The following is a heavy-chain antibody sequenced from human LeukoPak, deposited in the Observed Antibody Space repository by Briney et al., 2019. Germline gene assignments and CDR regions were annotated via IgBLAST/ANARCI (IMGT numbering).Heavy chain of an antibody. D-gene: IGHD6-13*01. CDR1: GFTFSSYW. Sequence: GGSLRLSCAASGFTFSSYWMSWVRQAPGKGLEWVANIKQDGSEKYYVDSVRGRFTISRDNAKNSLYLQMNSLRAEDTAVYYCARGDSSSRYLGRNNKYYMDVWGKGTTVTVSS. CDR3: ARGDSSSRYLGRNNKYYMDV. V-gene: IGHV3-7*01. CDR2: IKQDGSEK. J-gene: IGHJ6*03.